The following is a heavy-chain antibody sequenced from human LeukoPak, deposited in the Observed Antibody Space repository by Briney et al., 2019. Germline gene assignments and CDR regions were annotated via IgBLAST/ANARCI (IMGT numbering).Heavy chain of an antibody. D-gene: IGHD2-15*01. V-gene: IGHV4-38-2*02. CDR3: ARWDCSGGSCRFDY. J-gene: IGHJ4*02. CDR1: GYSISSGYY. CDR2: IYYSGST. Sequence: PSETLSLTCTVSGYSISSGYYWSWIRQPPGKGLEWIGYIYYSGSTKYNPSLKSRVTISVDTSKNQFSLKLSSVTAADTAVYYCARWDCSGGSCRFDYWGQGTLVTVSS.